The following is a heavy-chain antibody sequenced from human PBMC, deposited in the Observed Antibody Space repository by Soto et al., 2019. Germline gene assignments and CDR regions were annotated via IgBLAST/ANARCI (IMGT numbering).Heavy chain of an antibody. Sequence: EVQLVESGGGLIQPGGSLRLSCAASGFTVSSNYMSWVRQAPGKGLEWVSVIYSGGSTYYADSVKGRFTISRDNSKNTLYLQMNSLRPEDTAVYYCARDESGSYRLGHWGQGTLVTVSS. D-gene: IGHD3-10*01. CDR2: IYSGGST. CDR3: ARDESGSYRLGH. CDR1: GFTVSSNY. V-gene: IGHV3-66*03. J-gene: IGHJ5*02.